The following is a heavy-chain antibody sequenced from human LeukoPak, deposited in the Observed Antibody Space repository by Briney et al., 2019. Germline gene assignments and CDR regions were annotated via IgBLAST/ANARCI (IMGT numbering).Heavy chain of an antibody. CDR3: ARKGGPLGPPFDY. J-gene: IGHJ4*02. CDR2: ISSSSTI. D-gene: IGHD7-27*01. Sequence: GGSLRLSCAASGFTFSSYSMNWVRQAPGKGLGWVSYISSSSTIYYADSVKGRFTISRDNAKNSLYLQMNSLRAEDTAVYYCARKGGPLGPPFDYWGQGTLVTVSS. V-gene: IGHV3-48*04. CDR1: GFTFSSYS.